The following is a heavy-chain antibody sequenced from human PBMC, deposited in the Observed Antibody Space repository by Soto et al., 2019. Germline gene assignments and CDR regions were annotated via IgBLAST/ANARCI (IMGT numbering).Heavy chain of an antibody. CDR1: GGSISSGGYY. D-gene: IGHD3-10*01. V-gene: IGHV4-31*03. CDR2: IYYSGST. J-gene: IGHJ4*02. CDR3: ARAVRWFGELSTLPNDY. Sequence: QVQLQESGPGLVKPSQTLSLTCTVSGGSISSGGYYWSWIRQHPGKGLEWIGYIYYSGSTYYNPSLKSRVTISVDTSKNQFSLKLSSVTAADTAVYYCARAVRWFGELSTLPNDYWGQGTLVTVSS.